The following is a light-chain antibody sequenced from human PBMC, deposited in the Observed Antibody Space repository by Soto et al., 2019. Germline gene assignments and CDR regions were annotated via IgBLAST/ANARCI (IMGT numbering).Light chain of an antibody. CDR1: NIGSKS. V-gene: IGLV3-21*02. CDR3: QVWDYDTDHFV. J-gene: IGLJ1*01. Sequence: SYEPTQAPSVSVAPGQTARIGCGGDNIGSKSVHWYQQRPGQAPVLVVYADSDRPSGIPERFSGSNPGNTATLTISRVEAGDEADYYCQVWDYDTDHFVFGPGTKVTVL. CDR2: ADS.